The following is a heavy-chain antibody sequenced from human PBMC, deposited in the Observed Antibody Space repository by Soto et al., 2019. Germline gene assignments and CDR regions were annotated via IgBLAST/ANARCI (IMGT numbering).Heavy chain of an antibody. D-gene: IGHD6-13*01. V-gene: IGHV3-23*01. CDR1: GFTFSSYA. Sequence: GGSLRLSCAASGFTFSSYAMSWVRQAPGKGLEWVSAISGSGGSTYYADSVKGRFTISRDNSKNTLYLQMNSLRAEDTAVYYCAKDPHHYSSSWYCDYWGQGTLVSVSS. CDR3: AKDPHHYSSSWYCDY. CDR2: ISGSGGST. J-gene: IGHJ4*02.